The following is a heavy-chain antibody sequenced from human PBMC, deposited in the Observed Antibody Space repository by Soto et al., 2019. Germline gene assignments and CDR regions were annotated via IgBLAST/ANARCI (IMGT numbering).Heavy chain of an antibody. CDR3: AKDTPTRGILTGYYRPIDF. CDR2: ISGSGGST. J-gene: IGHJ4*02. V-gene: IGHV3-23*01. D-gene: IGHD3-9*01. CDR1: GITFRSYT. Sequence: GGSLRLSCAASGITFRSYTMSWVRQAPGKGLEWVSAISGSGGSTYYADSVKGRFTISRDNSKDTLYLQMVSLRAEDTAVYHCAKDTPTRGILTGYYRPIDFWGQGTLVTVSS.